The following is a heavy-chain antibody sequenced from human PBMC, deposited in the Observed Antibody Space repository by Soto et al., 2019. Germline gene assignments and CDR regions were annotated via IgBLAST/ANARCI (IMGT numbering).Heavy chain of an antibody. Sequence: ASVKVSCKASGYTFTSYGISWVRQAPGQGLEWMGWISAYNGNTNYAQKLQGRVTMTTDTSTSKAYMELRSLRSDDTAVYYCAREDYDYIWGYDAFDIWGQGTMVTVSS. CDR2: ISAYNGNT. D-gene: IGHD3-16*01. V-gene: IGHV1-18*01. J-gene: IGHJ3*02. CDR1: GYTFTSYG. CDR3: AREDYDYIWGYDAFDI.